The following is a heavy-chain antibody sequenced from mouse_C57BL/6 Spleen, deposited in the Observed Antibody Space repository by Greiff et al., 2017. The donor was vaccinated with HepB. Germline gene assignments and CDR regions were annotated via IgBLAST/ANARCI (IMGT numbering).Heavy chain of an antibody. CDR3: ARGGYGKYFAY. CDR2: IYPGDGDT. J-gene: IGHJ3*01. Sequence: QVQLQQSGPELVKPGASVKISCKASGYAFSSSWMNWVKQRPGKGLEWIGRIYPGDGDTNYNGKFKGKATLTADKSSSTAYMQLSSLTSEDSAVYYGARGGYGKYFAYWGQGTLVTVSA. D-gene: IGHD2-1*01. CDR1: GYAFSSSW. V-gene: IGHV1-82*01.